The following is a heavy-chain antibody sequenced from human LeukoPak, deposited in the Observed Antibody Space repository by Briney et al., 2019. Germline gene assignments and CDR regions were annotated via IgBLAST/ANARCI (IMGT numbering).Heavy chain of an antibody. J-gene: IGHJ3*02. CDR1: GGSFSGYY. CDR3: ARGRRITMIVVVTRYAFDI. D-gene: IGHD3-22*01. Sequence: SETLSLTCAAYGGSFSGYYWSWIRQPPGKGLEWIGEINHSGSTNYNPSLKSRVTISVDTSKNQFSLKLSSVTAADTAVYYCARGRRITMIVVVTRYAFDIWGQGTMVTVSS. CDR2: INHSGST. V-gene: IGHV4-34*01.